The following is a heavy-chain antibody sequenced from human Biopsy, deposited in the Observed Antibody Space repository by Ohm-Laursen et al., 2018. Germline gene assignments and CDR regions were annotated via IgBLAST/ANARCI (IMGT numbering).Heavy chain of an antibody. J-gene: IGHJ5*02. V-gene: IGHV1-2*02. CDR1: GGTFNNYG. CDR2: INAKTGDT. Sequence: ASVKVSCKASGGTFNNYGITWVRQAPGQGLEWMGWINAKTGDTNYAQKFQGRVTMTRDTSISAAYVDLSSLRSDDTAVYYCTRGGYYYDSLAYYYWFDPWGQGTLVTVSS. D-gene: IGHD3-22*01. CDR3: TRGGYYYDSLAYYYWFDP.